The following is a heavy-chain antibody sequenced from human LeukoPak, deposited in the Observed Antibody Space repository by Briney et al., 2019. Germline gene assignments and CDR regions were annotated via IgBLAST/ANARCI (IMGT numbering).Heavy chain of an antibody. CDR1: GFTFSSYS. D-gene: IGHD2-8*01. V-gene: IGHV3-21*01. J-gene: IGHJ3*02. CDR3: ARDLGNRMDAFDI. Sequence: GGSLRLSCAASGFTFSSYSMNWVRQAPGKGLEWVSSISSSSSYIYYADSVKGRFTISRDNAKNSLYLQMNSLRAEDTAVYYCARDLGNRMDAFDIWGQGTMVTVSS. CDR2: ISSSSSYI.